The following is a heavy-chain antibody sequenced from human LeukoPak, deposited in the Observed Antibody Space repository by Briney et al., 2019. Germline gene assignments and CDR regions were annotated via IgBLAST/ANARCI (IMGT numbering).Heavy chain of an antibody. CDR3: ARAPRIVGYTSRELGHWYFDL. D-gene: IGHD6-13*01. CDR1: GYSISSGYY. J-gene: IGHJ2*01. CDR2: LYHSGST. Sequence: SETLSLTCTVSGYSISSGYYWGWIRQPPGQGLEWIGILYHSGSTNYNPSLKSRVTISVATSKKQFSLKVRSVTAADTAVYYCARAPRIVGYTSRELGHWYFDLWGRGTLVTVSS. V-gene: IGHV4-38-2*02.